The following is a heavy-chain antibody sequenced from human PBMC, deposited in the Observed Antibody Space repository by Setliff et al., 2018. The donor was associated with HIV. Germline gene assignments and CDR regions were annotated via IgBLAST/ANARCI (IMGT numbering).Heavy chain of an antibody. V-gene: IGHV4-39*07. CDR1: GGSISSSSYY. CDR3: ARDSPNANFGVVISDV. CDR2: MHNSGST. J-gene: IGHJ6*02. Sequence: PSETLSLTCTVSGGSISSSSYYWGWIRQPPGKGLEWIGSMHNSGSTYYNPSLKSRVTISVDTSKNQFSLKLTSVTAADTAVYYCARDSPNANFGVVISDVWGQGTTVTVSS. D-gene: IGHD3-3*01.